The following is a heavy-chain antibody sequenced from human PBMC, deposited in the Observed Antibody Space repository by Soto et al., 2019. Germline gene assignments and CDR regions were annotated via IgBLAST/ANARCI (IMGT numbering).Heavy chain of an antibody. CDR2: IDSGGSTT. J-gene: IGHJ6*02. CDR1: GFTFSRYW. D-gene: IGHD6-19*01. CDR3: ASPYMYSSGLYFYGMDV. Sequence: EVQLVESGGGLVQPGGSLRLSCAASGFTFSRYWMHWARQAPGKGLVWLSRIDSGGSTTYYADSVKGRFTISRDNDKDTVYLQMNSLRAEDTAVYYCASPYMYSSGLYFYGMDVWGQGTTVTVSS. V-gene: IGHV3-74*01.